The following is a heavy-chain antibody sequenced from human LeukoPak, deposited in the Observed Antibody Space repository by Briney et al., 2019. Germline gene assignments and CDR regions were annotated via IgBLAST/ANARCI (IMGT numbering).Heavy chain of an antibody. CDR3: ARDKEGYCTNGVCSNYYYYYMDV. CDR1: GFTFSSYS. CDR2: ISSSSSYI. Sequence: GGSLRLSCAASGFTFSSYSMNWVRQAPGKGLEWVSSISSSSSYIYYADSVEGRFTISRDNAKNSLYLQMNSLRAEDTAVYYCARDKEGYCTNGVCSNYYYYYMDVWGKGTTVTVSS. V-gene: IGHV3-21*01. D-gene: IGHD2-8*01. J-gene: IGHJ6*03.